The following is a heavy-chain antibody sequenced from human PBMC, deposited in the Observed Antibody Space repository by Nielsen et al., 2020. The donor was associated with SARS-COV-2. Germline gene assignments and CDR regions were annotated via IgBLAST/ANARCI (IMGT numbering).Heavy chain of an antibody. V-gene: IGHV1-8*02. Sequence: ASVKVSCKASGYTFSSYAISWVRQATGQGLEWMGWMNPNSGNTGYAQKFQGRVTVTRNTSISTAYMELSSLKSEDTAVYYCASPNRVDGMDVWGQGTTVTVSS. J-gene: IGHJ6*02. D-gene: IGHD1-14*01. CDR1: GYTFSSYA. CDR2: MNPNSGNT. CDR3: ASPNRVDGMDV.